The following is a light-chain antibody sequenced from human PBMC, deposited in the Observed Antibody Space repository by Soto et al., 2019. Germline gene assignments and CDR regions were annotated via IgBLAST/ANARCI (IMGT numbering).Light chain of an antibody. CDR2: EGN. Sequence: QSALTQPASVSGSPGQSITISCTGTSNDVGGYNLVSCYQHHPVKAPKLMIYEGNKRPSGVSSRFSGSRSGNTASLTISALQAEDEADYYCYSYAGSGTLGVFGTGTKVTVL. CDR1: SNDVGGYNL. V-gene: IGLV2-23*01. J-gene: IGLJ1*01. CDR3: YSYAGSGTLGV.